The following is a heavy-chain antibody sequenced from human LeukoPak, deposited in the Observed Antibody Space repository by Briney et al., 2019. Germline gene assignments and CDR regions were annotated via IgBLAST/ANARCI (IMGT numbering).Heavy chain of an antibody. J-gene: IGHJ6*03. CDR2: INPNSGGT. V-gene: IGHV1-2*02. Sequence: GASVTVSCKASGYTFTGYYMHWVRQAPGQGLEWMGWINPNSGGTNYAQKFEGRVTMTRDTSINTAYMDLSRLRSDDTAVYYCARDNMVRGVIITAYMDVWGKGTTVTVSS. CDR1: GYTFTGYY. D-gene: IGHD3-10*01. CDR3: ARDNMVRGVIITAYMDV.